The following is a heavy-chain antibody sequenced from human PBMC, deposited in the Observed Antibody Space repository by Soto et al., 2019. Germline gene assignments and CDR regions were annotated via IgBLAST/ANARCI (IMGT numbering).Heavy chain of an antibody. V-gene: IGHV3-49*03. CDR1: GFTFGDYA. CDR2: IRSKAYGGTT. D-gene: IGHD2-15*01. CDR3: TRTDSLGYCSGGSCRYFDL. Sequence: GGSLRLSCTASGFTFGDYAMSWFRQAPGKGLEWVGFIRSKAYGGTTEYAASVKGRFTISRDDSKSIAYLQMNSLKTEDTAVYYCTRTDSLGYCSGGSCRYFDLWGRGTLVTVSS. J-gene: IGHJ2*01.